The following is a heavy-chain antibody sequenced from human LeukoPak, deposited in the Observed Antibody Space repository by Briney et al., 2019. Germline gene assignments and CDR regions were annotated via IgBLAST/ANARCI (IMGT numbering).Heavy chain of an antibody. CDR1: GFSPITYA. CDR2: IFGVVDTT. CDR3: ARSVRHCPSTGGSLYYYMDV. V-gene: IGHV3-23*01. Sequence: PGGSLRLSFKASGFSPITYAISWVGQAPGRGRGWVYTIFGVVDTTCNAGSVMGWFTTYRDNSKKTLFLDMTSLRDRDTAICDCARSVRHCPSTGGSLYYYMDVWGKGTTVTVSS. D-gene: IGHD2-2*01. J-gene: IGHJ6*03.